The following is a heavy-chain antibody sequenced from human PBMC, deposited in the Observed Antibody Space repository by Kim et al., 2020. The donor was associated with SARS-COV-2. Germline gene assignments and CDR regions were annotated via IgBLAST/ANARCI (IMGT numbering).Heavy chain of an antibody. V-gene: IGHV3-53*01. CDR3: ARDRSSIAARPLWYFDL. D-gene: IGHD6-6*01. J-gene: IGHJ2*01. CDR1: GFTVSSNY. Sequence: GGSLRLSCAASGFTVSSNYMSWVRQAPGKGLEWVSVIYSGGSTYYADSVKGRFTISRDNSKNTLYLQMNSLRAEDTAVYYCARDRSSIAARPLWYFDLWGRGTLVTVSS. CDR2: IYSGGST.